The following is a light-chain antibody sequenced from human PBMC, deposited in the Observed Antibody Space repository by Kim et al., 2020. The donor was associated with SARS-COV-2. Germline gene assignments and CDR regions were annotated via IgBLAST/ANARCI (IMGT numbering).Light chain of an antibody. CDR2: GKN. Sequence: LGQTVRITCQGDSLRSYEASWYQQKPGQAPVLVIYGKNNRPSGIPDRFSGSSSGKTASLTITGAQAEDEADYYCNSRDSSGNHHVVFGGGTQLTVL. CDR1: SLRSYE. V-gene: IGLV3-19*01. CDR3: NSRDSSGNHHVV. J-gene: IGLJ2*01.